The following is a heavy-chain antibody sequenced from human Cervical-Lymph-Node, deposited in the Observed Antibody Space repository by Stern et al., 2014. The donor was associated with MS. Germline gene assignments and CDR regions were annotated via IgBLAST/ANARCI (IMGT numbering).Heavy chain of an antibody. D-gene: IGHD4-11*01. Sequence: VQLVQSGAEVKKPGASVKVSCKVSSEYTFTDYYFHWLRQAPGQGLEWMGRIYPNSGGNINPQKFQGRVIMTRDTSISTLYMELNNLRPDDTAVYYCARGLGVTAFDFWGQGTLVTVSS. V-gene: IGHV1-2*06. CDR2: IYPNSGGN. J-gene: IGHJ4*02. CDR3: ARGLGVTAFDF. CDR1: EYTFTDYY.